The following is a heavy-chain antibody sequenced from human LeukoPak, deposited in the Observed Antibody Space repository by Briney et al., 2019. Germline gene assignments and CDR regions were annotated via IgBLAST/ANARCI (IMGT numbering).Heavy chain of an antibody. CDR3: AGSIRRFYYYYGMDV. D-gene: IGHD3-3*01. J-gene: IGHJ6*02. CDR2: ISGSGGST. CDR1: GFTFSSYA. Sequence: PGGSLRLSCAASGFTFSSYAMSWVRQAPGKGLEWVSAISGSGGSTYYADSVKGRFTISRDNSKNTLYLQMNSLRAEGTAVYYCAGSIRRFYYYYGMDVWGQGTTVTVSS. V-gene: IGHV3-23*01.